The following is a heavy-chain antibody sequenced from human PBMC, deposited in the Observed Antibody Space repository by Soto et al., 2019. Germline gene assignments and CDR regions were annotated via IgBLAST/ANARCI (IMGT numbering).Heavy chain of an antibody. J-gene: IGHJ6*03. CDR2: MNPNSGNT. D-gene: IGHD6-19*01. Sequence: ASVKVSCKASGYTFTSYDINWVRQATGQGLEWMGWMNPNSGNTGYAQKFQGRVTMTRNTSISTAYMELSSLRSEDTAVYYCARGNAIRLWLVRDYYYYYLDVRGKRTTVTVSS. CDR1: GYTFTSYD. CDR3: ARGNAIRLWLVRDYYYYYLDV. V-gene: IGHV1-8*01.